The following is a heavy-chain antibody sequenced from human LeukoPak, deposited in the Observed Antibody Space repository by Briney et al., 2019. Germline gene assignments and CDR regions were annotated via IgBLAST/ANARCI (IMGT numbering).Heavy chain of an antibody. V-gene: IGHV3-23*01. J-gene: IGHJ4*02. CDR1: GFTFGIYA. D-gene: IGHD3-3*01. CDR2: IFGNGAGT. CDR3: AKDRDPDGFYSVDY. Sequence: PGGSLRLSCTASGFTFGIYAMNWVRQAPGKGLEWVSVIFGNGAGTNYADSVKGRFTISRDNAKSTLYLQMNSLRAGDTAVYYCAKDRDPDGFYSVDYWGQGALVTVSS.